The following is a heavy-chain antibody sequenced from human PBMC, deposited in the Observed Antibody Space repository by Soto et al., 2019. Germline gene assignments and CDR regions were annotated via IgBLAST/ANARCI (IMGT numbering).Heavy chain of an antibody. CDR3: ARLRIATNNYKWFDP. V-gene: IGHV4-31*03. J-gene: IGHJ5*02. CDR1: GAALNSGNYY. CDR2: IYVTGAV. Sequence: TLSLTCSVSGAALNSGNYYWSWIRQVPGKGLEWIGHIYVTGAVDYNPSLRDRITISQDTSERQFSLNLRLVTAADTAVYYCARLRIATNNYKWFDPWGQGTLVTVCS. D-gene: IGHD2-21*01.